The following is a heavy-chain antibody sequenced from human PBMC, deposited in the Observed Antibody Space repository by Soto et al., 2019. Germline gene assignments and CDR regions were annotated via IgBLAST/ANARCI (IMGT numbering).Heavy chain of an antibody. Sequence: QVQLQESGPGLVKPSETLSLTCTVSGGSISSYYCSWIRQPPGKGLEWIGYIYYSGSTNYNPSLKSRVTISVDTSKNQFSLKLSSVTAADTAVYYCARSRGGYFDYWGQGTLVTVSS. J-gene: IGHJ4*02. CDR1: GGSISSYY. V-gene: IGHV4-59*01. CDR2: IYYSGST. CDR3: ARSRGGYFDY. D-gene: IGHD3-16*01.